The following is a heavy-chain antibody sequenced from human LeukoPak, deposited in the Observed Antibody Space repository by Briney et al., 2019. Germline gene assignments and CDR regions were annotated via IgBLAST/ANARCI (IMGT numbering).Heavy chain of an antibody. CDR3: ATGYNYGLDV. J-gene: IGHJ6*02. Sequence: SETLSLTCTVSGGSISNYWCNWIRQPPGKGLEWIGYIYYSGSTNSSPSLKSRVTSSLDTSKNQCSLKLISVTAADTAVYHCATGYNYGLDVWGQGTTVSVSS. CDR2: IYYSGST. V-gene: IGHV4-59*08. CDR1: GGSISNYW.